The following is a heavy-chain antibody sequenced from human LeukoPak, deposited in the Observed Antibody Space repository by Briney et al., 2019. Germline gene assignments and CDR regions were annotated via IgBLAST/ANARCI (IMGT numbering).Heavy chain of an antibody. CDR2: IREDGRTT. CDR1: GFTFDDYA. V-gene: IGHV3-43*02. D-gene: IGHD1-26*01. Sequence: GGSLRLSCAASGFTFDDYAMHWVRQAPGKGLEWVSLIREDGRTTYYVDSVKGRLAISRDNSKESLYLQINSLRTEDTALYYCAKTRRSGTEYADFDHWGQGTLVTVSS. J-gene: IGHJ4*02. CDR3: AKTRRSGTEYADFDH.